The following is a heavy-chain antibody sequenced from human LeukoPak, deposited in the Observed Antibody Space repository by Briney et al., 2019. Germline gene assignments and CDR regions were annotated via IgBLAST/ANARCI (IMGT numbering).Heavy chain of an antibody. V-gene: IGHV1-8*03. Sequence: ASVKVSCKASAYTFTSYDINWERLPTGPGLEWMGWMNPNSDNTGYAQKFQGRDTIARDTSISPADMELSSLRYDDPGVYYCARGRGLTTVTHYYYYYYTAVWGKGATVTVSS. D-gene: IGHD4-17*01. J-gene: IGHJ6*03. CDR2: MNPNSDNT. CDR1: AYTFTSYD. CDR3: ARGRGLTTVTHYYYYYYTAV.